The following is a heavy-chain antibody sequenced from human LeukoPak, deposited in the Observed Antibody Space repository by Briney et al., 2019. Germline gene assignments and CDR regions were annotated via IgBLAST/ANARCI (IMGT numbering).Heavy chain of an antibody. CDR3: ARDRSGSYYFDY. D-gene: IGHD3-10*01. V-gene: IGHV3-53*01. J-gene: IGHJ4*02. CDR1: GIAFTNAW. CDR2: IYSGGST. Sequence: PGGSLRLSCAVSGIAFTNAWMSWVRQAPGKGLEWVSVIYSGGSTYYADSVKGRFTISRDNSKNTLYLQMNSLRAEDTAVYYCARDRSGSYYFDYWGQGTLVTVSS.